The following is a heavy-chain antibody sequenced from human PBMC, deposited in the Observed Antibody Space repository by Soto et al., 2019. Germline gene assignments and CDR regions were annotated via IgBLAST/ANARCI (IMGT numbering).Heavy chain of an antibody. D-gene: IGHD5-18*01. CDR1: GYTLTELS. CDR3: ATEDGYSYGFDY. J-gene: IGHJ4*02. V-gene: IGHV1-24*01. Sequence: ASVKVSCKVFGYTLTELSMHWVRQAPGKGLEWMGGFDPEDGETIYAQKFQGRVTMTEDTSTDTAYMELSSLRFEDTAVYYCATEDGYSYGFDYWGQGTLVTVSS. CDR2: FDPEDGET.